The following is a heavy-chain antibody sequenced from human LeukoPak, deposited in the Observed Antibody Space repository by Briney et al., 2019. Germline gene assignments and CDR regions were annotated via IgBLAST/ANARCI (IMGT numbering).Heavy chain of an antibody. CDR3: ARERNGGSYLRGVHPNFDY. J-gene: IGHJ4*02. Sequence: GASVKVSCKASGGTFSSYAISWVRQAPGQGLEWMGGIIPIFGTANYAQKIQGRVTITADESTSTAYMELSSLRSEDTAVYYCARERNGGSYLRGVHPNFDYWGQGTLVTVSS. CDR1: GGTFSSYA. D-gene: IGHD1-26*01. CDR2: IIPIFGTA. V-gene: IGHV1-69*01.